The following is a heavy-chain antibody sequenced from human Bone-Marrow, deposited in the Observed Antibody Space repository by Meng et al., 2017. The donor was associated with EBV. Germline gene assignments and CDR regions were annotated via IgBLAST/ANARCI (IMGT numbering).Heavy chain of an antibody. D-gene: IGHD6-19*01. CDR3: ARDGIAVPGGSNWFDP. V-gene: IGHV1-69*06. CDR2: FLPILGAA. J-gene: IGHJ5*02. CDR1: GDIFTNLA. Sequence: QVQPVQSGAEVKKPGSSVKVSCKASGDIFTNLAFTWVRQVPGKGLEWMGGFLPILGAANYAQKFQGRLTITADKSTTTAFMELRSLRVDDTAVYFCARDGIAVPGGSNWFDPWGQGTLVTVSS.